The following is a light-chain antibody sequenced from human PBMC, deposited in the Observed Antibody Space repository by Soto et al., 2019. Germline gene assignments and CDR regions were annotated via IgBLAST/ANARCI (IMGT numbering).Light chain of an antibody. CDR1: QSVSSSY. J-gene: IGKJ4*01. Sequence: IVLPQSPATLSFSPGERATLSCGAIQSVSSSYLAWYQQKPGLAPRLLIYDASSRATGIPDRFSGSGSGTDFTLTISRLEPEDFAVYYCQQYGSSPPLTFGGGTKVDIK. CDR2: DAS. CDR3: QQYGSSPPLT. V-gene: IGKV3D-20*01.